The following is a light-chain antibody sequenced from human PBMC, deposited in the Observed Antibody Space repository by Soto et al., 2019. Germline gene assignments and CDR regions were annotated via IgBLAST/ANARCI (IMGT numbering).Light chain of an antibody. J-gene: IGLJ1*01. V-gene: IGLV2-14*01. CDR3: SSYTISNTLV. CDR1: SSDVGGYNY. Sequence: QSVLTQPASVSGSPGQSITISCTGTSSDVGGYNYVSWYQQYPGKAPKLMIYDVSNRPSGVSNRFSGPKSGNTASLTISGLQAEDEVDYYCSSYTISNTLVFGSGTKVTLL. CDR2: DVS.